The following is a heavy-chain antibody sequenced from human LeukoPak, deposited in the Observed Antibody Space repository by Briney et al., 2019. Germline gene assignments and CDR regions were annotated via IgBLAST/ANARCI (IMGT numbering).Heavy chain of an antibody. J-gene: IGHJ6*03. CDR3: ARVDTVNYYYYMDV. Sequence: ASVKVSCKASGYSFTSYAISWVRQAPGQGLEWMGGIIPIFDTADSAQKFQGRLTITADESTSTAYMELSSLRAEDTAVYYCARVDTVNYYYYMDVWGKGTPVTVSS. CDR1: GYSFTSYA. D-gene: IGHD5-18*01. CDR2: IIPIFDTA. V-gene: IGHV1-69*13.